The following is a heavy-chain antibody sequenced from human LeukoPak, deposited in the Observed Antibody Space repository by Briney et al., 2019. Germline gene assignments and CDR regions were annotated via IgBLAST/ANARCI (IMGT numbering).Heavy chain of an antibody. J-gene: IGHJ4*02. D-gene: IGHD3-22*01. CDR1: GGSFSGYY. V-gene: IGHV4-34*01. Sequence: SSETLSLTCAVYGGSFSGYYWSWIRQPPGKGLEWIGEINDSGSTSCSPSLKSRVSISVDTSKNQFSLKLSSVTAADTAVYYCAXXIXYDIXGYYLGYWGQGTRVTVSS. CDR3: AXXIXYDIXGYYLGY. CDR2: INDSGST.